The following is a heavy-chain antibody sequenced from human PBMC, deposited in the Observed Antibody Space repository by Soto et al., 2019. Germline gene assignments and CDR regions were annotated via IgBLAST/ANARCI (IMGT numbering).Heavy chain of an antibody. CDR1: CGSISSSSYY. D-gene: IGHD4-17*01. Sequence: SETLSLTCTVSCGSISSSSYYWGWIRQPPGKGLEWIGSIYYSGSTYYNPSLKSRVTISVDTSKNQFSLKLSSVTAAYTAVYYCARHKYGDYVSYWGQGTLVTVSS. CDR2: IYYSGST. CDR3: ARHKYGDYVSY. J-gene: IGHJ4*02. V-gene: IGHV4-39*01.